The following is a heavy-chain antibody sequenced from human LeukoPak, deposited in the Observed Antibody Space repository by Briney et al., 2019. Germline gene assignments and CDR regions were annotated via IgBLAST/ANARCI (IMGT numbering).Heavy chain of an antibody. Sequence: GGSLRLSCAASGFTFSSYWMGWVRQAPGKGLEWVANIKQDGSEKYYVDSVKGRFAISRDNAKDSLYLQMNSLRAEDTAVYHCARVIAARPARRTYYMDVWGKGTTVTVSS. CDR1: GFTFSSYW. V-gene: IGHV3-7*01. CDR3: ARVIAARPARRTYYMDV. J-gene: IGHJ6*03. CDR2: IKQDGSEK. D-gene: IGHD6-6*01.